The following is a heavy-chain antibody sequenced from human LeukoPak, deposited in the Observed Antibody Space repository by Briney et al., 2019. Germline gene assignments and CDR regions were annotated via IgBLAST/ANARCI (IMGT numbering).Heavy chain of an antibody. CDR2: ISSSSSTI. CDR3: ARDESRGAGALRD. CDR1: GFTFSSYS. V-gene: IGHV3-48*01. Sequence: GGSLRLSCAASGFTFSSYSMNWVRQAPGKGLEWVSYISSSSSTIYYADSVKGRFTISRDNSKNTLYLQMNSLRAEDTAVYYCARDESRGAGALRDWGQGTLVTVSS. J-gene: IGHJ4*02. D-gene: IGHD1-26*01.